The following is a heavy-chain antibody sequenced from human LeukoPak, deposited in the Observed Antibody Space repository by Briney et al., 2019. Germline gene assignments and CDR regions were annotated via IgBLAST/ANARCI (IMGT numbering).Heavy chain of an antibody. CDR1: GGSISSSNW. CDR3: ARMSPRYYYGSGGLPGSDY. CDR2: IYHSGST. D-gene: IGHD3-10*01. J-gene: IGHJ4*02. V-gene: IGHV4-4*02. Sequence: SETLSLTCAVSGGSISSSNWWSWVRPPPGKGLEWIGEIYHSGSTNYNPSLKSRVTISVDKSKNQFSLKLSSVTAADTAVYYCARMSPRYYYGSGGLPGSDYWGQGTLVTVSS.